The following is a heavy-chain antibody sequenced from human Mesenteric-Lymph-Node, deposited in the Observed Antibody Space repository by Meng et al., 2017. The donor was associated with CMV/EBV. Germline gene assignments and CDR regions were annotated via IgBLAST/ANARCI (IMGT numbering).Heavy chain of an antibody. D-gene: IGHD2-2*02. V-gene: IGHV4-39*07. CDR3: ATDGVIVPDAIRAGYYHGMDV. J-gene: IGHJ6*02. CDR1: GGSISSSSYY. Sequence: SETLSLTCTVSGGSISSSSYYWGWIRQPPGKGLEWIGSIYYGGDTYYNPSLKSRVTISLDTSKNQFSLKLTSVTAADTAVYYCATDGVIVPDAIRAGYYHGMDVWGQGTTVTVSS. CDR2: IYYGGDT.